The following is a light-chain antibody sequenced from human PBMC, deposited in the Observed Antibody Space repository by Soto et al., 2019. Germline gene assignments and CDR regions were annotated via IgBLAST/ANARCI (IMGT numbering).Light chain of an antibody. CDR3: SSYAGSNSVV. CDR1: SSDVGVYNY. V-gene: IGLV2-8*01. J-gene: IGLJ3*02. Sequence: QSALTQPPSASGSPGQSVTISCTGTSSDVGVYNYVSWYQQHPGKAPKLMIYEVNKRPSGVPDRFSGSKSGNTASLTVSGLQSEDDADYYCSSYAGSNSVVFGGGTKLTVL. CDR2: EVN.